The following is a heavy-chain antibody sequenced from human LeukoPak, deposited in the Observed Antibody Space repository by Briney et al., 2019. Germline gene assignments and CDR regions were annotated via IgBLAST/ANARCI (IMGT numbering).Heavy chain of an antibody. CDR2: IYSDGKV. D-gene: IGHD3-22*01. Sequence: GGSLRLSCAASGFTVSSTYMSWVRQTPGKGLEWVSVIYSDGKVYYIDSVKGRFTISRDTSKNTVYLQMNSLRAEDTAVYYCARDLGDYDSSGPPDYWGQGTLVTVSS. CDR3: ARDLGDYDSSGPPDY. V-gene: IGHV3-53*01. CDR1: GFTVSSTY. J-gene: IGHJ4*02.